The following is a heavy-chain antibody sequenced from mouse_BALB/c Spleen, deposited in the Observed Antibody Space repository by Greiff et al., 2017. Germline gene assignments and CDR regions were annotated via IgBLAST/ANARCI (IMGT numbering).Heavy chain of an antibody. J-gene: IGHJ2*01. V-gene: IGHV1-5*01. CDR1: GYTFTSYW. D-gene: IGHD1-1*01. CDR3: TRSDLYYGSPFDY. CDR2: IYPGNSDT. Sequence: EVQLQQSGTVLARPGASVKMSCKASGYTFTSYWMHWVKQRPGQGLEWIGAIYPGNSDTSYNQKFKGKAKLTAVTSTSTANMELSSLTNEDSAVYYCTRSDLYYGSPFDYWGQGTTLTVSS.